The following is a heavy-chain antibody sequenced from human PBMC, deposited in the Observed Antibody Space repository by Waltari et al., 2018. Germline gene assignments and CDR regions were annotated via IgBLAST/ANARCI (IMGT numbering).Heavy chain of an antibody. V-gene: IGHV4-4*02. CDR2: SHRSGRT. D-gene: IGHD2-15*01. CDR3: ARDRGRGLYLDS. Sequence: NCRSVVPQPPEKGLEWIGQSHRSGRTNYNPSLEGRVSISLDTANKQLSLKVTSTTAADTAIYYCARDRGRGLYLDSWGQGILVTVSP. CDR1: NC. J-gene: IGHJ4*02.